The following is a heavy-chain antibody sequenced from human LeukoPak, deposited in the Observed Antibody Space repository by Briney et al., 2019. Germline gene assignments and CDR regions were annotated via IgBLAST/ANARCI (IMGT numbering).Heavy chain of an antibody. CDR3: ARGNLIAAAGTSYFDY. CDR1: GFSFSDYS. Sequence: GGSLRLSCTASGFSFSDYSMNWVRQAPGKGLEWVANIKQDGSEKYYVDSVKGRFTISRDNAKKSLYLQMNSLRAEDTAVYYCARGNLIAAAGTSYFDYWGQGTLVTVSS. CDR2: IKQDGSEK. V-gene: IGHV3-7*01. D-gene: IGHD6-13*01. J-gene: IGHJ4*02.